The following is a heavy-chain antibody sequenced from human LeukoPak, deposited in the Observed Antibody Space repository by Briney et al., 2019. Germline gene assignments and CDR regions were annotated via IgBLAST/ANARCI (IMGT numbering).Heavy chain of an antibody. V-gene: IGHV3-23*01. CDR2: ITGRSDKT. CDR1: GFTFNKYA. CDR3: AKGGWLDD. Sequence: GGSLRLSCAASGFTFNKYAMTWARQAPGKGLEWVSTITGRSDKTYYTDSVKGRFVTSRDNSKDTLYLQMNSLRAEDTALYYCAKGGWLDDLGQGALVTVSS. J-gene: IGHJ4*02. D-gene: IGHD6-19*01.